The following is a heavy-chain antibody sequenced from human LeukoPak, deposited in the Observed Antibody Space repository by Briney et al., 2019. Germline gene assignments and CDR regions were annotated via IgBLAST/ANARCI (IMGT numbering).Heavy chain of an antibody. CDR2: IRYDGSNK. Sequence: PGGSLRLSCAASGFTFSSYGMHWVRQAPGKGLEWVAFIRYDGSNKYYADSVKGRFTISRDNAKNSLYLQMNSLRAEDTAVYYCARDRIVGATLYYFDYWGQGTLVTVSS. J-gene: IGHJ4*02. V-gene: IGHV3-30*02. CDR1: GFTFSSYG. D-gene: IGHD1-26*01. CDR3: ARDRIVGATLYYFDY.